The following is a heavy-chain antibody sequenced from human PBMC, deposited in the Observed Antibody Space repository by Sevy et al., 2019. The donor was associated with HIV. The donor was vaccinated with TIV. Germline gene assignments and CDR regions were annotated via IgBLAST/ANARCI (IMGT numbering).Heavy chain of an antibody. J-gene: IGHJ6*02. Sequence: GGSLRLSCAASGFTFNSYAMHWVRQAPGKGLEWVAVISKDGRTKYYAESVKGRFTISRDNSKNTLNLQMNSLRAEDTAVFYCAKDRCTGDGNENYYYALDIWGQGTTVTVSS. CDR3: AKDRCTGDGNENYYYALDI. CDR1: GFTFNSYA. V-gene: IGHV3-30*18. D-gene: IGHD2-8*02. CDR2: ISKDGRTK.